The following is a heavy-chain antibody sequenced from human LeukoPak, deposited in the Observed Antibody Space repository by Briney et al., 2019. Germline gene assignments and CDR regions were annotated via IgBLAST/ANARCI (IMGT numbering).Heavy chain of an antibody. D-gene: IGHD1-26*01. CDR1: GGTFSSYA. CDR2: IIPILGIA. Sequence: ASVKVSCKASGGTFSSYAISWVRQAPGQGLEWMGRIIPILGIANYAQKFQGRVTITADKSTSTAYMDLSSLRSEDTAVYYCARDGATSTWDWGQGTLVTISS. V-gene: IGHV1-69*04. CDR3: ARDGATSTWD. J-gene: IGHJ4*02.